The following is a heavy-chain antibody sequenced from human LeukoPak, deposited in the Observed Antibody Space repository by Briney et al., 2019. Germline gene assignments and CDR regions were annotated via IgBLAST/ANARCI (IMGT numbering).Heavy chain of an antibody. CDR1: GFTFSSHA. D-gene: IGHD5-18*01. CDR3: AKPRGYSYGYGLVDY. V-gene: IGHV3-23*01. J-gene: IGHJ4*02. CDR2: ISGSGGST. Sequence: QSGGSLRLSCAASGFTFSSHAMSWVRQAPGKGLEWVSAISGSGGSTYYADSVKGRFTISRDNSKNTLYLQMNSLRAEDTAVYYCAKPRGYSYGYGLVDYWGQGTVVTVSS.